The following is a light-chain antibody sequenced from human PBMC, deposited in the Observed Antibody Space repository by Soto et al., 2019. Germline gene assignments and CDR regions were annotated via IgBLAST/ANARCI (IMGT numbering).Light chain of an antibody. J-gene: IGKJ5*01. CDR2: GAS. V-gene: IGKV3-15*01. CDR1: QSVSSN. Sequence: EIVMTQSPATLSVSPGERATLSCRAIQSVSSNVAWYQQIPGQTPRLLIYGASTRATGISARFSGGGSGTEFTLTISSLQSEDFALYFCQQYEKWPPSITFGQGTRLEIK. CDR3: QQYEKWPPSIT.